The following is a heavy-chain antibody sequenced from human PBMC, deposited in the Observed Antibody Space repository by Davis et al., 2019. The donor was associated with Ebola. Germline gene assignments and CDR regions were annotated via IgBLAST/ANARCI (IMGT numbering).Heavy chain of an antibody. CDR2: INTHTGNP. Sequence: ASVKVSCKASGYTLTHYIMNWVRQAPGQGLEWMGWINTHTGNPTYAQGFTGRFVFSLDTAVSTAYVQINTLKTEDTAVYYCARGHNYAHEYWGQGTLVTVSS. D-gene: IGHD4-11*01. CDR1: GYTLTHYI. V-gene: IGHV7-4-1*02. CDR3: ARGHNYAHEY. J-gene: IGHJ4*02.